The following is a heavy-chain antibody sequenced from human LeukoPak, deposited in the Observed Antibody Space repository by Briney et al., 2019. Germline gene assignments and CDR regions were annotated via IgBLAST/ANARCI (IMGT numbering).Heavy chain of an antibody. CDR3: ARLRTGGNYCYYGMDV. CDR2: IYPGDSDT. V-gene: IGHV5-51*01. J-gene: IGHJ6*02. CDR1: GYSFTSYW. D-gene: IGHD4-17*01. Sequence: GESLKISCKGSGYSFTSYWIGWVRQMPGKGLEWMGIIYPGDSDTRYSPSFQGQVTISADKSISTAYLQWSSLKASDTAMYYCARLRTGGNYCYYGMDVWGQGTTVTVSS.